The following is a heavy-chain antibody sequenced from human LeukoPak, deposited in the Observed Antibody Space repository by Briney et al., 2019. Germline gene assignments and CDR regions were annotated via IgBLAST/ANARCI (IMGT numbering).Heavy chain of an antibody. J-gene: IGHJ4*02. V-gene: IGHV3-30*18. Sequence: GRSLRLSCVVSGFTFSTYGMHWVRQAPGKGLEWVAVISYDGSEKYIADSVKGRFTISRDNAKNSLYLQMNSLRTEDTALYYCVKDFSFAATSYYFDVWGQGTLVTVSS. CDR2: ISYDGSEK. D-gene: IGHD2-15*01. CDR1: GFTFSTYG. CDR3: VKDFSFAATSYYFDV.